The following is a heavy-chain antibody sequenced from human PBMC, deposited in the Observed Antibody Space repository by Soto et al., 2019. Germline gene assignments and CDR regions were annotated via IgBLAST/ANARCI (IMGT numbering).Heavy chain of an antibody. D-gene: IGHD2-2*01. CDR2: ISSSSSTI. V-gene: IGHV3-48*01. CDR1: GFTFSSYS. J-gene: IGHJ5*02. Sequence: PGGSLKLSCAASGFTFSSYSMNWVRQAPGKGLEWVSYISSSSSTIYYADSVKGRFTISRDNAKNSLYLQMNSLRAEDTAVYYCAREYCSSTSCQNWFDPWGQGT. CDR3: AREYCSSTSCQNWFDP.